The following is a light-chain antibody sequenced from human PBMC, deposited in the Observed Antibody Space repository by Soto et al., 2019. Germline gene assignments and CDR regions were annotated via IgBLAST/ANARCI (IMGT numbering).Light chain of an antibody. J-gene: IGKJ5*01. CDR1: QSVSSR. CDR2: GAS. V-gene: IGKV3-20*01. CDR3: QHYGGSPIT. Sequence: TQSPSAMSASVGDTVTITCRASQSVSSRLAWYQHKPGQAPRLLISGASSRASGVPVRFSGSGSGTDFTLTISRLEPEDFALYYCQHYGGSPITFRLGKRLEI.